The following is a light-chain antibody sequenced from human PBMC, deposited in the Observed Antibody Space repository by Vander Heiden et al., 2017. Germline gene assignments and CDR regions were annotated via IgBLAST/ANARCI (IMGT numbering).Light chain of an antibody. CDR3: QQRRGA. V-gene: IGKV3-11*01. CDR2: DAS. CDR1: QSVSSY. J-gene: IGKJ5*01. Sequence: EIVLTQSPDTLSLSPGERATLSCRASQSVSSYLAWYQQKPGQAPRLLIYDASSRAPGIPARFSAYGSQTDFTLTISSLEPEDFALYYCQQRRGAFGQGTRLEIK.